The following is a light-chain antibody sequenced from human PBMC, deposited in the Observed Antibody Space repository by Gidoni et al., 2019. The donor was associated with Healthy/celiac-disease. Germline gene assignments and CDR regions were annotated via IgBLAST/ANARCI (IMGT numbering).Light chain of an antibody. J-gene: IGKJ1*01. CDR1: QSVSSN. V-gene: IGKV3-15*01. CDR3: QQYNNWPPWT. CDR2: GAS. Sequence: ELVMTQSPATLSVSPGERATLSCRASQSVSSNLAWYQQKPGQAPRLLIYGASTRATGIPARFSGSGSGTEFNLTISSLQSEDLAVYYCQQYNNWPPWTFGQGTKVEIK.